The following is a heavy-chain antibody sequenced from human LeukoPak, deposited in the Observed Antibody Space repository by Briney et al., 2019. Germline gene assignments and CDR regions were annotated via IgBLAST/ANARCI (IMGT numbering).Heavy chain of an antibody. CDR1: GFTFSSYW. V-gene: IGHV3-7*01. Sequence: PGGSLRLSCAASGFTFSSYWMSWVRQAPGKGPEWVANIKQDGSEKYYVDSVKGRFTISRDNAKNSLYLQMNSLRAEDTAVYYCARDYYYDSSGSFYYWGQGTLVTVSS. CDR3: ARDYYYDSSGSFYY. J-gene: IGHJ4*02. CDR2: IKQDGSEK. D-gene: IGHD3-22*01.